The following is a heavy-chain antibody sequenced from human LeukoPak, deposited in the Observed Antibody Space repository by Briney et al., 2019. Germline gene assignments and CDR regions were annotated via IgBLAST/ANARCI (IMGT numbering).Heavy chain of an antibody. CDR3: AKDALRTSGWYFFDY. J-gene: IGHJ4*02. V-gene: IGHV3-23*01. CDR2: ISDSGSVT. Sequence: GGSLRLSCAASGFTFSSYGMHWVRQAPGKGLEWVSVISDSGSVTYYADSVKGRFTISRDNSKNTLFLQMNSLRAEDTAVYYCAKDALRTSGWYFFDYWGQGTLVTVSS. D-gene: IGHD6-19*01. CDR1: GFTFSSYG.